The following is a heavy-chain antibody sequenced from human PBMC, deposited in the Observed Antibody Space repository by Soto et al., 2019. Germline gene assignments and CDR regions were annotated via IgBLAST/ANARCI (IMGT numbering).Heavy chain of an antibody. J-gene: IGHJ4*02. Sequence: SETLSLTCTVSGGSISSSSYYWGWIRQPPGKGLEWIGSIYYSGSTYYNPSLKSRVTISVDASKNQFSLKLSPVTAADTAVYYCARRVVTATRQPYYFDYWGQGTLVTVSS. D-gene: IGHD2-21*02. V-gene: IGHV4-39*01. CDR3: ARRVVTATRQPYYFDY. CDR2: IYYSGST. CDR1: GGSISSSSYY.